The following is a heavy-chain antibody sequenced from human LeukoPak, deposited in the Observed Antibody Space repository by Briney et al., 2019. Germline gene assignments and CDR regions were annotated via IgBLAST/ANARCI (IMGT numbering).Heavy chain of an antibody. J-gene: IGHJ4*02. CDR3: ATTMVRGVIASRSTIDY. CDR1: GFTFSSYA. D-gene: IGHD3-10*01. CDR2: ISGSGGST. V-gene: IGHV3-23*01. Sequence: GGSLRLSCAASGFTFSSYAMSWVRQTPGKGLERVSAISGSGGSTYYADSVKGRFTISRDNSKNTLYLQMNSLRAEDTAVYYCATTMVRGVIASRSTIDYWGQGTLVTVSS.